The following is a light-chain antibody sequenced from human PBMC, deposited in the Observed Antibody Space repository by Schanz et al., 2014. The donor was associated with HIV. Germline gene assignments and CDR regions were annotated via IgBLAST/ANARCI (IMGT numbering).Light chain of an antibody. V-gene: IGKV3-20*01. CDR1: QSVSRKE. CDR2: GAS. Sequence: IVLTQSPDTLSLSPGDRVTLSCRASQSVSRKEIVWYQQKPGQPPRLLIYGASTRATGIPDRFTGSGSGTDFTLTISRLEPEDFAVYFCQYFGNSGGTFGGGTKVEIK. J-gene: IGKJ4*01. CDR3: QYFGNSGGT.